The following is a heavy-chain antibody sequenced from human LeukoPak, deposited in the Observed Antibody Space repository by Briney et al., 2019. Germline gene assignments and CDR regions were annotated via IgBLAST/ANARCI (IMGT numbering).Heavy chain of an antibody. CDR2: INHSGST. D-gene: IGHD3-3*01. J-gene: IGHJ6*03. CDR1: GGSFSGYY. V-gene: IGHV4-34*01. Sequence: SETLSLTCAVYGGSFSGYYWSWIRQPPGKGLEWIGEINHSGSTNYNPSLKSRVTISVDTSKNQFSLKLSSVTAADTAVYYCARGGPHYDFWSGYYNRPNYYYYYYMDVWGKGTTVTVSS. CDR3: ARGGPHYDFWSGYYNRPNYYYYYYMDV.